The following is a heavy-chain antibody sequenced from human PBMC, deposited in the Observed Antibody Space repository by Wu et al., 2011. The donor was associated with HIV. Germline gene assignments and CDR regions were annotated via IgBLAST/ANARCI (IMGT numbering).Heavy chain of an antibody. J-gene: IGHJ5*02. V-gene: IGHV1-69*14. Sequence: VQLLQSGAEVKKSGSSVKVSCKASGGTFSSFAVSWVRQAPGQGLEWMGRIIPISGSVNVAQRFQGRFSMTADRPSSTAYMELTSLTSEDAATYFXVRDYKGWNDRAPKFDRWGQGARGHRLL. CDR1: GGTFSSFA. D-gene: IGHD1-1*01. CDR2: IIPISGSV. CDR3: VRDYKGWNDRAPKFDR.